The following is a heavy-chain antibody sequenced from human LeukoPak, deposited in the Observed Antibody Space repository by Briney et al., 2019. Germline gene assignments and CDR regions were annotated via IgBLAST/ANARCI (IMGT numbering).Heavy chain of an antibody. Sequence: GGSLRLSCAASGFTFSSYSMNWVRQAPGKGLEWVSSISSSSSYIYYADSVKGRFTISRDNAKNSLYLQMDSLRAEDTAVYYCASNVVVPADYWGQGTLVTVSS. CDR1: GFTFSSYS. V-gene: IGHV3-21*01. CDR2: ISSSSSYI. CDR3: ASNVVVPADY. J-gene: IGHJ4*02. D-gene: IGHD2-2*01.